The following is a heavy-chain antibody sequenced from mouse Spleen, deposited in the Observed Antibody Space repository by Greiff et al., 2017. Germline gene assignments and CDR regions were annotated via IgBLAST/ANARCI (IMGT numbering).Heavy chain of an antibody. CDR3: ARERGTATNFDY. V-gene: IGHV1-80*01. J-gene: IGHJ2*01. D-gene: IGHD1-2*01. Sequence: VQLQQSGAELVKPGASVKISCKASGYAFSSYWMNWVKQRPGKGLEWIGQIYPGDGDTNYNGKFKGKATLTADKSSSTAYMQLSSLTSEDSAVYFCARERGTATNFDYWGQGTTLTVSS. CDR2: IYPGDGDT. CDR1: GYAFSSYW.